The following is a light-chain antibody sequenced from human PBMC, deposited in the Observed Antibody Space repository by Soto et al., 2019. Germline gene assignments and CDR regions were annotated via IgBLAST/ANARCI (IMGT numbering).Light chain of an antibody. Sequence: EIVLTQSPVTLSLSPGERATLSCRASQSVTTFLAWYQQKPGQAPRLLIYDASKRATGIPARFSSSGSGTDFTLTISSLEPDDFAVYYCQQRTNWPLTFGGGNKVEIK. CDR1: QSVTTF. CDR3: QQRTNWPLT. V-gene: IGKV3-11*01. J-gene: IGKJ4*01. CDR2: DAS.